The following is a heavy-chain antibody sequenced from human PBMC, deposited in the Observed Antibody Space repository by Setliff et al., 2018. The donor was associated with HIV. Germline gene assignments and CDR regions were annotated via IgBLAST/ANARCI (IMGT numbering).Heavy chain of an antibody. CDR3: ARRERYYDILTGRVFDGFDI. Sequence: PSETLSLTCTVSGGSISSGSYYWSWIRQPAGKGLEWIGHIYTSGSTNYNPSLKSRVTISVDTSKNHFSLKLSTVTAADTAVYYCARRERYYDILTGRVFDGFDIWGQGTRVT. CDR2: IYTSGST. CDR1: GGSISSGSYY. V-gene: IGHV4-61*09. D-gene: IGHD3-9*01. J-gene: IGHJ3*02.